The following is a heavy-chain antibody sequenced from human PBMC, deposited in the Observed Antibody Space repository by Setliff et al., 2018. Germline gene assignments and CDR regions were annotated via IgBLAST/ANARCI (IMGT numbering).Heavy chain of an antibody. CDR1: GFTYNNCW. J-gene: IGHJ4*02. CDR3: AKPQVELRWGFES. Sequence: GGSLRLSCGASGFTYNNCWVSWVRQAPGKGLEWLASINPDGSEKYYVDAVKGRFTISRDNAKNSLALQMNSLRAEDTAVYYCAKPQVELRWGFESWGQGTLVTVSS. CDR2: INPDGSEK. V-gene: IGHV3-7*03. D-gene: IGHD3-16*01.